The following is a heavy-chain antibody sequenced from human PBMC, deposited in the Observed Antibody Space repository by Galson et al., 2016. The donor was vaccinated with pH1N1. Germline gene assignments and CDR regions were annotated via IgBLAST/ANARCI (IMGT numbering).Heavy chain of an antibody. D-gene: IGHD3-22*01. CDR3: AREDYYDTDLSDWYFDL. CDR2: IIPIFNTA. Sequence: QSGAEVKKPGESLKVSCKASGGTFGSYGINWVRQAPGQGVEWMGGIIPIFNTAKYAQNFQGRVTITADESTTTAYMELSSLRSEDTAVYYCAREDYYDTDLSDWYFDLWGRGTLLTVSS. V-gene: IGHV1-69*01. J-gene: IGHJ2*01. CDR1: GGTFGSYG.